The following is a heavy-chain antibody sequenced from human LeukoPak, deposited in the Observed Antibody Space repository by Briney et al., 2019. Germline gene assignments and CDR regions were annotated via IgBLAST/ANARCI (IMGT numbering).Heavy chain of an antibody. V-gene: IGHV3-11*06. CDR1: GFTFSDYY. CDR2: ISSSSSYT. CDR3: ARDLAYYDILTGYYTVFGGFDY. D-gene: IGHD3-9*01. Sequence: GGSLRLSCAASGFTFSDYYMSWIRQAPGKGLEWASYISSSSSYTNYADSVKGRFTISRDNAKNSLYLQMNSLRAEDTAVYYCARDLAYYDILTGYYTVFGGFDYWGQGTLVTVSS. J-gene: IGHJ4*02.